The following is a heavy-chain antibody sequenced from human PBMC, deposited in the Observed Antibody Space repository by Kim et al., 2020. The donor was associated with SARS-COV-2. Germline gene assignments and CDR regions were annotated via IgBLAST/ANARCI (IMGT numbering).Heavy chain of an antibody. D-gene: IGHD3-22*01. J-gene: IGHJ3*02. V-gene: IGHV4-34*01. Sequence: SETLSLTCAVYGGSFSGYYWSWIRQPPGKGLEWIGEINHSGSTNYNPSLKSRVTISVDTSKNQFSLKLSTVTAADTAVDYCARVRYYDSRGYYSSRAFD. CDR3: ARVRYYDSRGYYSSRAFD. CDR1: GGSFSGYY. CDR2: INHSGST.